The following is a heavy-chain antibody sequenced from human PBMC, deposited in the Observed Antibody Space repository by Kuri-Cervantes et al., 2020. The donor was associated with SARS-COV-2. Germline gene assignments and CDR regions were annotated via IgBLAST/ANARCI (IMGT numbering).Heavy chain of an antibody. CDR2: IYYSGST. CDR3: ARDRFYYDSHWFDP. D-gene: IGHD3-22*01. J-gene: IGHJ5*02. Sequence: GSLRLSCTVSGGSISSHYWSWIRQPPGKGLEWIEYIYYSGSTNYNPSLKSRVTISVDTSKNQFSLKLSSVTAADTAVYYCARDRFYYDSHWFDPWGQGTLVTVSS. V-gene: IGHV4-59*11. CDR1: GGSISSHY.